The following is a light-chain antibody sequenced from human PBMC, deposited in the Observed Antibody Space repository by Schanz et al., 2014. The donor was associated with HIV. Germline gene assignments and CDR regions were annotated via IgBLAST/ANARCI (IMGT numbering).Light chain of an antibody. J-gene: IGLJ2*01. CDR3: QSYDSSLSGSVV. Sequence: QSVLTQPPSVFGAPGQRVTISCTGSTSNIGAGYDVYWYQQLPGTAPRLLIYDNTIRPSGVPDRFSGSKSGTSASLAITGLQAEDEADYYCQSYDSSLSGSVVFGGGTKLTVL. V-gene: IGLV1-40*01. CDR2: DNT. CDR1: TSNIGAGYD.